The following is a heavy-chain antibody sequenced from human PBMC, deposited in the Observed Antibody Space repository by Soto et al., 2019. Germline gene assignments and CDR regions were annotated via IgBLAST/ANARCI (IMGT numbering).Heavy chain of an antibody. V-gene: IGHV2-5*01. CDR3: AHRVGSRGSLDD. J-gene: IGHJ4*02. Sequence: QITLKESGPTLVKPTQTLTLTCTFSGFSLSTSGVSVGWIRQPPGKALEWLAFIYWNDDKSYSPSLKSRLTLTKDNSKKQVVLTMTNMDPADTATYYCAHRVGSRGSLDDWGQGTLVTVSS. D-gene: IGHD6-25*01. CDR1: GFSLSTSGVS. CDR2: IYWNDDK.